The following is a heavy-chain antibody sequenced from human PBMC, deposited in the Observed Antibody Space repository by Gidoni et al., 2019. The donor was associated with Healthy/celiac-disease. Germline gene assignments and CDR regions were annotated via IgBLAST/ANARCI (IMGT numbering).Heavy chain of an antibody. CDR2: INHSGST. Sequence: QVQLQQWGAGLLKPSETLSLTCAVYGGSFSGYYWSWIRQPPGKGLEWIGEINHSGSTNYNPSLKSRVTISVDTSKNQFSLKLSSGTAADTAVYYCARGHSGSYLRRLDAFDIWGQGTMVTVS. J-gene: IGHJ3*02. CDR1: GGSFSGYY. V-gene: IGHV4-34*01. CDR3: ARGHSGSYLRRLDAFDI. D-gene: IGHD1-26*01.